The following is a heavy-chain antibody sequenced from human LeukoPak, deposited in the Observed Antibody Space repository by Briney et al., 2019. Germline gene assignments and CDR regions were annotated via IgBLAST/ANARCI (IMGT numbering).Heavy chain of an antibody. J-gene: IGHJ4*02. V-gene: IGHV1-2*02. CDR1: GYTFTGYY. CDR2: INPNSGGT. Sequence: ASVKVSCKASGYTFTGYYMHWVRQAPGQGLEWMGWINPNSGGTNYAQKFQGRVTMTRDTSISTAYMELSRLRSDDTAVYYCARYEGYNPAFDFWGQGTLVTVTS. D-gene: IGHD5-24*01. CDR3: ARYEGYNPAFDF.